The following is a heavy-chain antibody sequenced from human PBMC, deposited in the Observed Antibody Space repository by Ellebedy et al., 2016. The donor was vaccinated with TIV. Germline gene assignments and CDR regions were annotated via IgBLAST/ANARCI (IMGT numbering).Heavy chain of an antibody. D-gene: IGHD2-15*01. CDR3: ARELGGSGGSDFDY. V-gene: IGHV3-23*01. CDR2: ISGSGDYS. Sequence: PGGSLRLSCAASGFTFASHAMSWFRQTPGQGLEWVSGISGSGDYSNYADSVTGRFVISRDNSQNTLYLEMNSLRADDTALYYCARELGGSGGSDFDYWGQGTLVTVSS. CDR1: GFTFASHA. J-gene: IGHJ4*02.